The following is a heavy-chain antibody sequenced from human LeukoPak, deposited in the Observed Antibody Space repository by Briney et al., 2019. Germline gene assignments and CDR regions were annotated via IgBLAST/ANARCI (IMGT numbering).Heavy chain of an antibody. V-gene: IGHV3-13*01. CDR2: IGTAGDT. Sequence: PGGSLRLSCAASGFTFSSYDMHWVRQATGKGLEWVSAIGTAGDTYYPGSVKGRFTISRENAKNSLYLQMNSLRAGDTAVYYCARGDHSSSWSSYYYYYYGMDVWGQRTTVTVSS. J-gene: IGHJ6*02. CDR1: GFTFSSYD. D-gene: IGHD6-13*01. CDR3: ARGDHSSSWSSYYYYYYGMDV.